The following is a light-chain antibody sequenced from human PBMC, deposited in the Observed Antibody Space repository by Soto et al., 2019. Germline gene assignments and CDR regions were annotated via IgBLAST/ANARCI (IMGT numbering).Light chain of an antibody. Sequence: DIQMTQSPSSLSSSVGDRVTVSCRASQNIGTYLYWYQQKSGKAPEVLISDASNLQSGVPSRFSGSGSGTDFALTISSLQPEDSATYYCQQSDNSPLTFGGGTKVEI. V-gene: IGKV1-39*01. CDR2: DAS. CDR3: QQSDNSPLT. J-gene: IGKJ4*01. CDR1: QNIGTY.